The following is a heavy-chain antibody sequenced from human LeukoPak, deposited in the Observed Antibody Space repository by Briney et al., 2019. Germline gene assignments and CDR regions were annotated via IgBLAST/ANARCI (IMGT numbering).Heavy chain of an antibody. Sequence: ASVKVSCKASGYTFTTYGISWVRQAPGQGLEWMGWISTYNGNTNYAQKLQGRVTMTTDTSTSTAYMELRSLRSDDTAVYYCARAWGCSGGSCSEVDYWGQGTLVTVSS. CDR2: ISTYNGNT. J-gene: IGHJ4*02. CDR3: ARAWGCSGGSCSEVDY. V-gene: IGHV1-18*01. D-gene: IGHD2-15*01. CDR1: GYTFTTYG.